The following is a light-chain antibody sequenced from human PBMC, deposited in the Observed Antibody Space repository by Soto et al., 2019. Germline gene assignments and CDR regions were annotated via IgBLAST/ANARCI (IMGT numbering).Light chain of an antibody. J-gene: IGLJ1*01. CDR2: DVN. CDR1: SSDVGGFNY. Sequence: QSVPTQSASVSGSPGQSITISCTGTSSDVGGFNYVSWYQQHPGKAPKLMIYDVNNRPSGVSNRFSGSKSGNTASLTISGLLTEDEADYYCSSYTTSSTPVFGTGTKLTVL. V-gene: IGLV2-14*01. CDR3: SSYTTSSTPV.